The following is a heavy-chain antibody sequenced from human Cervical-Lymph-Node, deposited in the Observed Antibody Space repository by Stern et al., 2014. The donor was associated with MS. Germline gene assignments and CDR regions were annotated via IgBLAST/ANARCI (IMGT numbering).Heavy chain of an antibody. CDR2: INSDGSST. V-gene: IGHV3-74*01. J-gene: IGHJ4*02. Sequence: EVQLVESGGGLVQPGGSLRLSCAASGFTFSNYWMHWVRQAPGKGLVWVSRINSDGSSTIYADSVKGRFTISRDNAKNTLYLQMNSLRAEDTAVYYCARDFSEKQWLVGYWGQGTLVIVSS. CDR3: ARDFSEKQWLVGY. CDR1: GFTFSNYW. D-gene: IGHD6-19*01.